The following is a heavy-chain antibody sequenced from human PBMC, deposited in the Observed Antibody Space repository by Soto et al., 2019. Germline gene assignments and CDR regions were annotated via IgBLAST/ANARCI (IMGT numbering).Heavy chain of an antibody. CDR1: GYTFTSYD. J-gene: IGHJ6*02. Sequence: ASVKVSCKASGYTFTSYDINWVRQATGQGLEWMGWINPNSGNTGYAQKFQGRVTMTRNTSISTAYMELSSLRSEDTAVYYCARGSRDIVVVPAAIWRNYYYYYGMDVWGQGTTVTVSS. CDR3: ARGSRDIVVVPAAIWRNYYYYYGMDV. V-gene: IGHV1-8*01. CDR2: INPNSGNT. D-gene: IGHD2-2*02.